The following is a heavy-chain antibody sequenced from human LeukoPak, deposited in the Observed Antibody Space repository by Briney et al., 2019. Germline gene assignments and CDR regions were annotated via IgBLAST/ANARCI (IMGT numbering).Heavy chain of an antibody. CDR2: ISGCGGST. J-gene: IGHJ4*02. D-gene: IGHD4-17*01. CDR1: GFTFSSYA. CDR3: AKDLYGDYVVDY. Sequence: HTGGSLRLSCAASGFTFSSYAMNWVRQAPGKGLEWVLGISGCGGSTYYADSVKGRFTISRDNSKNTLYLQINSLRAEDTAVYYCAKDLYGDYVVDYWGQGTLVTVSS. V-gene: IGHV3-23*01.